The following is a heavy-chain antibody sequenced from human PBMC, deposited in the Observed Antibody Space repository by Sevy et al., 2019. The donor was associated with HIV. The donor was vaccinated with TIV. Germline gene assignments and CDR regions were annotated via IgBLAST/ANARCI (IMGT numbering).Heavy chain of an antibody. Sequence: GGSLRLSCAASGFTFSSYGMHWVRQAPGKGLEWVAVIWYDGSNKYYADSVKGRFTISRDNSKNTLYLQMNSLRAEDTAVYYCARCPGHYSIDYWGQGTLVTVSS. CDR3: ARCPGHYSIDY. D-gene: IGHD2-21*01. V-gene: IGHV3-33*01. CDR1: GFTFSSYG. J-gene: IGHJ4*02. CDR2: IWYDGSNK.